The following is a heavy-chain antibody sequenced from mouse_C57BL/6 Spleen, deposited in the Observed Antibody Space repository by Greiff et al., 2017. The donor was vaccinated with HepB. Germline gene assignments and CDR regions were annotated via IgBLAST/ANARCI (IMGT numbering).Heavy chain of an antibody. J-gene: IGHJ2*01. CDR3: ARSRDGYYGY. V-gene: IGHV1-4*01. CDR1: GYTFTSYT. CDR2: INPSSGYT. D-gene: IGHD2-3*01. Sequence: VKLMESGAELARPGASVKMSCKASGYTFTSYTMHWVKQRPGQGLEWIGYINPSSGYTKYNQKFKDKATLTADKSSSTAYMQLSSLTSEDSAVYYCARSRDGYYGYWGQGTTLTVSS.